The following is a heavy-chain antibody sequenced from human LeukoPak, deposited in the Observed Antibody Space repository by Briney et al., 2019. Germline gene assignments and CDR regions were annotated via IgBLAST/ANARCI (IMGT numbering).Heavy chain of an antibody. Sequence: PGGSLRLSCAASGFTFSSYAMSWVRQAPGKGLEWVSGISGSGDNTYYADSVKGRFTISRDNSKNTLYLQMNSLRAEDTAVYSCARGSSITLFGGPDYWGQGTLVTVSS. CDR3: ARGSSITLFGGPDY. J-gene: IGHJ4*02. CDR2: ISGSGDNT. CDR1: GFTFSSYA. D-gene: IGHD3-3*01. V-gene: IGHV3-23*01.